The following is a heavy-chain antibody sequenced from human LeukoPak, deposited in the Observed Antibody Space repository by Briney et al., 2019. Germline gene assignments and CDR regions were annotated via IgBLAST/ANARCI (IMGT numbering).Heavy chain of an antibody. J-gene: IGHJ2*01. CDR1: VYTLTGYY. Sequence: GASVKVSCKASVYTLTGYYMHWVRQAPGQGLEWMGWISPNSGGTNYAQKFQGRVTITRDPSNSTAYMELSRLRSDDTAVYYCARDGTRDWYFDLWGRGTLVTVSS. CDR3: ARDGTRDWYFDL. CDR2: ISPNSGGT. D-gene: IGHD1-26*01. V-gene: IGHV1-2*02.